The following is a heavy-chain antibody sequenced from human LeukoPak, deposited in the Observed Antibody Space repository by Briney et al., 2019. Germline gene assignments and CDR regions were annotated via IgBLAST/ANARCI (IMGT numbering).Heavy chain of an antibody. V-gene: IGHV4-59*01. CDR2: IYYSGST. D-gene: IGHD4/OR15-4a*01. CDR1: GGSISSYY. J-gene: IGHJ3*02. CDR3: ARAEAGARAFDI. Sequence: PSETLSLTCTVSGGSISSYYWSWIRQPPGKGLEWIGYIYYSGSTNYNPSLKSRVTISVDTSKNQFSLKLSSVTAADTAVYYCARAEAGARAFDIWGQGTMVTVSS.